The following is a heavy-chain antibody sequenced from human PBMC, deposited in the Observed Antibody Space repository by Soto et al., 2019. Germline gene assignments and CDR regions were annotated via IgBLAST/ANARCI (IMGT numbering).Heavy chain of an antibody. D-gene: IGHD2-15*01. J-gene: IGHJ5*02. CDR3: VRGGIAGHWFDP. CDR2: IFHSGST. V-gene: IGHV4-31*03. CDR1: RAFINSGGFY. Sequence: QVQLQESGPGLVKPSQTLSLTCSVSRAFINSGGFYYSWIRQPPGEGLEWLGYIFHSGSTLYNPSLRGRLTLSADPSRNQLSLHLTSVTAADTAVYYCVRGGIAGHWFDPWGQGILVTVSS.